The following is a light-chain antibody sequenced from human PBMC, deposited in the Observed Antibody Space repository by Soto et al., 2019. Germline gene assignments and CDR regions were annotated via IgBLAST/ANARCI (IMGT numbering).Light chain of an antibody. CDR2: EVS. CDR3: SSYTTSNTVI. Sequence: QSVLTQPASVSGSPGQSITISCTGTSSDVGGYNYVSWYQQYPGKAPKLIFYEVSIRPSGVSNRFSASKSGNTASLTISGLQAEDEAHYYCSSYTTSNTVISGGGTKLTVI. J-gene: IGLJ2*01. V-gene: IGLV2-14*01. CDR1: SSDVGGYNY.